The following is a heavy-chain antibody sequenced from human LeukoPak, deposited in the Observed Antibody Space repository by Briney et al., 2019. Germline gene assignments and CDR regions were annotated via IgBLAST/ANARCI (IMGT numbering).Heavy chain of an antibody. CDR3: ARDSTPTYYSGTYYFEY. CDR2: IYYSGST. D-gene: IGHD1-26*01. CDR1: GGSISSYY. Sequence: PSETLSLTCTVSGGSISSYYWSWIRQPPGKGLEWIGYIYYSGSTNYNPSLKSRVTISVDTSKNQFSLKLSSVTAADTAVYYCARDSTPTYYSGTYYFEYWGQGTLVTVSS. V-gene: IGHV4-59*01. J-gene: IGHJ4*02.